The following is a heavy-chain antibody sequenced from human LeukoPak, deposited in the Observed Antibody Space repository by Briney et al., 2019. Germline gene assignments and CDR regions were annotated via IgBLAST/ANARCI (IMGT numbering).Heavy chain of an antibody. D-gene: IGHD2-2*01. J-gene: IGHJ4*02. V-gene: IGHV3-48*01. Sequence: GGALRLSCAASGFTFSSYSMNWVRQAPGKGLEWVSYISSSSSTIYYADSVNVRFTISRDNAKNSLYLQMNSLRAEDTAVYYCAREPDIVVVPAAELDYWGQGTLVTVSS. CDR2: ISSSSSTI. CDR3: AREPDIVVVPAAELDY. CDR1: GFTFSSYS.